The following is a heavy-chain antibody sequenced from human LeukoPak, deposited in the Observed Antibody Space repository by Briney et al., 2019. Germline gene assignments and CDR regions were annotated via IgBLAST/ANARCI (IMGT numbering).Heavy chain of an antibody. V-gene: IGHV3-23*01. J-gene: IGHJ1*01. Sequence: PGGSLRLSCAASGFTFSSYSMNWVRQAPGKGLEWVSAISGSGGSTYYADSVKGRFTISRDNSKNTLYLQMNSLRAEDTAVYYCASGISIAAAPSEYFQHWGQGTLVTVSS. CDR3: ASGISIAAAPSEYFQH. CDR2: ISGSGGST. D-gene: IGHD6-13*01. CDR1: GFTFSSYS.